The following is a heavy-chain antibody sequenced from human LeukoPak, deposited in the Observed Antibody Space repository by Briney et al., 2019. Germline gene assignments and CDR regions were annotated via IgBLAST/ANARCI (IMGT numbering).Heavy chain of an antibody. Sequence: KTGGSLRLSCAASGFTFSSYAMSWVRQAPGKGLEWIGEINHSGSTNYNPSLKSRVTISVDTSKNQFSLKLSSVTAADTAVYYCARRLGPYYYDSSGYYVPSHSRMGYYFDYWGQGTLVTVSS. D-gene: IGHD3-22*01. J-gene: IGHJ4*02. CDR3: ARRLGPYYYDSSGYYVPSHSRMGYYFDY. V-gene: IGHV4-34*01. CDR2: INHSGST. CDR1: GFTFSSYA.